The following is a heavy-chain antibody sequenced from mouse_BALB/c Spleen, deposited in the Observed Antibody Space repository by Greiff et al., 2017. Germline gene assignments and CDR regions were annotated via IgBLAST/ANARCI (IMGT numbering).Heavy chain of an antibody. Sequence: QVQLQQPGAELVRPGASVKLSCKASGYSFTSYWMNWVKQRPGQGLEWIGMIHPPDSETRLNQKFKDKATLTVDKSSSTAYMQLSSPTSEDSAVYYCARWGDGGFAYWGQGTLVTVSA. V-gene: IGHV1-61*01. CDR3: ARWGDGGFAY. CDR1: GYSFTSYW. CDR2: IHPPDSET. J-gene: IGHJ3*01.